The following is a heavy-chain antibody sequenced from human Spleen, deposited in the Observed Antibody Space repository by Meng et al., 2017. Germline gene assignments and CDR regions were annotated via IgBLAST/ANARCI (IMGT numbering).Heavy chain of an antibody. CDR2: IGHSGFT. Sequence: QVQLQESGPGLVKPSGTLPLTCAVSGGSISTSGYYWGWIRQPPGKGLEWIGSIGHSGFTYYTPSLKSRVTVSIDTSRNQFSLWLTSVTAADTAVYYCVRSSAWVRTGFDPWGQGTLVTVSS. J-gene: IGHJ5*02. D-gene: IGHD6-19*01. CDR1: GGSISTSGYY. CDR3: VRSSAWVRTGFDP. V-gene: IGHV4-39*01.